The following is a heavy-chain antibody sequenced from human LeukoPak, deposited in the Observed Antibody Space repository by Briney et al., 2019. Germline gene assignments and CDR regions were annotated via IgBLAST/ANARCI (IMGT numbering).Heavy chain of an antibody. D-gene: IGHD5-12*01. CDR3: ARILNSGYDYYYYYGMDV. J-gene: IGHJ6*02. CDR1: GFTFSSYW. Sequence: GGSLRLSCAASGFTFSSYWMHWVRQAPGKGLVWVSRINSDGSTTTYADSVKGRFTISRDNAKNSLYLQMNSLRAEDTAVYYCARILNSGYDYYYYYGMDVWGQGTTVTVSS. V-gene: IGHV3-74*03. CDR2: INSDGSTT.